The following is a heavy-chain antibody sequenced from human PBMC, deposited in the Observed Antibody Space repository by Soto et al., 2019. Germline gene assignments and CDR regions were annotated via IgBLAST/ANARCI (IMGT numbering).Heavy chain of an antibody. D-gene: IGHD3-10*01. CDR2: INHSGST. V-gene: IGHV4-34*01. J-gene: IGHJ6*02. CDR1: CGSFSGDY. CDR3: ARGLSMVRGVIGRGPIYGMDV. Sequence: SETQPVTCAVYCGSFSGDYWSWIFQPPGTGLEWIGEINHSGSTNYNPSLKSRVTISVDTSKNQFSLKLSSVTAADTAVYYCARGLSMVRGVIGRGPIYGMDVWGQGTTVT.